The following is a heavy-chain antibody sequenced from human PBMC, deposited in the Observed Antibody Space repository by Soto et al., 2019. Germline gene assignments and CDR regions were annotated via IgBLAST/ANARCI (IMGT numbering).Heavy chain of an antibody. Sequence: QVQLVQSGAEVKKPGSSVKVSCKASGGTFSSYAISWVRQAPGQGLEWMGGIIHIFGTADYAQKFQGRVTTTADESTSTAYMELSSLRSEDTAVYYCALHYGSGSNYYYYGMDVWGQGTTVTVSS. J-gene: IGHJ6*02. D-gene: IGHD3-10*01. CDR3: ALHYGSGSNYYYYGMDV. CDR2: IIHIFGTA. V-gene: IGHV1-69*12. CDR1: GGTFSSYA.